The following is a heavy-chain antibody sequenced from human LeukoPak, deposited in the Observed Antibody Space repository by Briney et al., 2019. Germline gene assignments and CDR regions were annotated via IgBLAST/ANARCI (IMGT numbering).Heavy chain of an antibody. J-gene: IGHJ4*02. CDR1: GYSFTSYW. CDR3: ARPRESSSPAFFDY. D-gene: IGHD6-6*01. V-gene: IGHV5-51*01. Sequence: GESLKISCKGSGYSFTSYWIGWVRQMPGKGLEWMGIIHPGDSDTRYSPSFQGQVTISADKSISTAYLQWSSLEASDTAMYYCARPRESSSPAFFDYWGQGTLVTVSS. CDR2: IHPGDSDT.